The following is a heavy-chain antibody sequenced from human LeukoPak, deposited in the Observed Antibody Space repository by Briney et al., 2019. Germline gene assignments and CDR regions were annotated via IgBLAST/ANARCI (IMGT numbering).Heavy chain of an antibody. V-gene: IGHV4-61*02. CDR2: IYTSGST. Sequence: PSQTLSLTCTVSGGSISSGSYYWSWIRQPAGKGLEWIGRIYTSGSTNYNPSLKSRVTISVDTSKNQFSLKLSSVPAADTAVYYCARSTRYSSGWYPQTFDYWGQGTLVTVSS. D-gene: IGHD6-19*01. CDR1: GGSISSGSYY. J-gene: IGHJ4*02. CDR3: ARSTRYSSGWYPQTFDY.